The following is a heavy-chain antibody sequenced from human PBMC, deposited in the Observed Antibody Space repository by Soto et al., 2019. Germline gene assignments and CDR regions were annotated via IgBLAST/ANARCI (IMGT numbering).Heavy chain of an antibody. CDR3: AITYDDFWSSYSHSIYYCMDV. CDR1: GFTFSIYG. D-gene: IGHD3-3*01. J-gene: IGHJ6*02. CDR2: ISYDGSNK. Sequence: LGCPLRLSCAASGFTFSIYGMHWVRPAPGKGLEWVAVISYDGSNKYYADSVKGRFTIARDNSNNTLYLQMKSLRAEGTALYYSAITYDDFWSSYSHSIYYCMDVWGQGTTVTVSS. V-gene: IGHV3-30*03.